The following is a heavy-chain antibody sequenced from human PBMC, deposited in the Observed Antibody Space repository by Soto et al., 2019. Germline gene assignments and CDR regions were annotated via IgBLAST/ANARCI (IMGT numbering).Heavy chain of an antibody. V-gene: IGHV3-30-3*01. J-gene: IGHJ4*02. CDR2: ISYDGSNK. D-gene: IGHD3-3*01. Sequence: GGSLRLSCAASGFTFSSYAMHWVRQAPGKGLEWVAVISYDGSNKYYADSVKGRFTISRDNSKNTLYLQMNSLRAEDTAVYYCARSHYDFWSGYYFEYWGQGTLVTVSS. CDR1: GFTFSSYA. CDR3: ARSHYDFWSGYYFEY.